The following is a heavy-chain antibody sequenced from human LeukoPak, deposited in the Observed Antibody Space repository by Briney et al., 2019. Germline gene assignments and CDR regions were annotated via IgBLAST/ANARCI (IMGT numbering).Heavy chain of an antibody. V-gene: IGHV4-4*07. CDR1: GGSISSYY. D-gene: IGHD6-13*01. CDR3: ARDPRIAADNYYYYYGMDV. Sequence: SETLSLTCTVSGGSISSYYWSWIRQPAGKGLEWIGRIYTSGSTNYNPSLKSRVTMSVDTSKNQFSLKLSSVTAADTVVYYCARDPRIAADNYYYYYGMDVWGQGTTVTVSS. CDR2: IYTSGST. J-gene: IGHJ6*02.